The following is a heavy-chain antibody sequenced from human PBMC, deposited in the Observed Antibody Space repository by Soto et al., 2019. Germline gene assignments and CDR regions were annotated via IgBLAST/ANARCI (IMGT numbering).Heavy chain of an antibody. J-gene: IGHJ4*02. V-gene: IGHV3-30-3*01. Sequence: QVQLVESGGGVVQPGRSLRLSCAASGFTFSTYTMHWVRQAPGKGLEWVADISYDGINKYFADSVKGRFTIARDNSKNTLYLQMSSQGADDTAVYYCAKAVRGYTSGWYEYFFDCWGQGTLVTVSS. CDR1: GFTFSTYT. CDR3: AKAVRGYTSGWYEYFFDC. D-gene: IGHD6-19*01. CDR2: ISYDGINK.